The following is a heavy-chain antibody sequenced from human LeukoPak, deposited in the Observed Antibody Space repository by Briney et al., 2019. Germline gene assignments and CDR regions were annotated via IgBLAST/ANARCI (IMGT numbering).Heavy chain of an antibody. J-gene: IGHJ4*02. CDR1: GYTFTGYY. Sequence: ASVKVSCKASGYTFTGYYMHWVRQAPGQGLEWMGWINPNSGGTNYAQKFQGRVTMTRDTSISTAYMELSRLRSDDTAVYYCARDAIYSSSSPVGYWGQGTLVTVSS. CDR2: INPNSGGT. V-gene: IGHV1-2*02. CDR3: ARDAIYSSSSPVGY. D-gene: IGHD6-6*01.